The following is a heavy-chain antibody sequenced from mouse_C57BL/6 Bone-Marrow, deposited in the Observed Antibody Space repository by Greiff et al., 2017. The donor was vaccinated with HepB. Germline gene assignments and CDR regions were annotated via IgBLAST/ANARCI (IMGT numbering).Heavy chain of an antibody. D-gene: IGHD2-12*01. V-gene: IGHV14-3*01. Sequence: DVQLQESVAELVRPGASVKLSCTASGFNIKNTYMHWVKQRPEQGLEWIGRIDPANGNTKYAPKFQGKATITADTSSNTAYLQLSSLTSEDTAIYYCARSSLYATTGDWYFDVWGTGTTVTVSS. CDR1: GFNIKNTY. J-gene: IGHJ1*03. CDR3: ARSSLYATTGDWYFDV. CDR2: IDPANGNT.